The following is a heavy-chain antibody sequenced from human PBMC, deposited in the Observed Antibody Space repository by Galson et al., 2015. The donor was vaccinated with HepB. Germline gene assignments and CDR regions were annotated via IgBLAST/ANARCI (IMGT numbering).Heavy chain of an antibody. D-gene: IGHD3-16*01. CDR1: GFSFSNYG. V-gene: IGHV3-30*03. CDR2: ISYDGSFR. CDR3: ARDLGFGLDY. J-gene: IGHJ4*02. Sequence: SLRLSCASSGFSFSNYGIHWVRQAPGKGLEWMAVISYDGSFRYYADSVKGRFTVSRDSSRSMLYLQMNSLRVEDTAVYYCARDLGFGLDYWGQGTLVTVAS.